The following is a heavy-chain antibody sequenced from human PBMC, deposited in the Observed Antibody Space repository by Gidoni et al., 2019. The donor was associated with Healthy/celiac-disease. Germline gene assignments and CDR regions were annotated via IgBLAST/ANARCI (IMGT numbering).Heavy chain of an antibody. CDR2: INPSSSST. CDR1: GYTFTRYY. D-gene: IGHD3-3*01. CDR3: ARFVEGFDY. V-gene: IGHV1-46*01. Sequence: QVQLVQSGADVKKPGASVKVSCKASGYTFTRYYMHWVRQAPGQGLEWMGIINPSSSSTTYAQTFQGRVTMTRDTSPSTVYMELSSLRSEDTAVYYCARFVEGFDYWGQGTLVTVS. J-gene: IGHJ4*02.